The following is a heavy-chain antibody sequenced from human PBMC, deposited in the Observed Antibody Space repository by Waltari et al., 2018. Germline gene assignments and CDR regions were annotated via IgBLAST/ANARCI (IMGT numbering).Heavy chain of an antibody. V-gene: IGHV3-21*01. CDR2: ISGSGRTYI. Sequence: DVQLVESGGGLVKPGGSLRPPWAAFGCLFSSYGMNWGRQAPGKGLEWVASISGSGRTYIFYTDSVKGRFTISRDNAKNSLYLQMNSLSAEDTAVYYCTRDLYASGGDYFDPWGQGTSVTVSS. J-gene: IGHJ4*02. CDR3: TRDLYASGGDYFDP. D-gene: IGHD6-19*01. CDR1: GCLFSSYG.